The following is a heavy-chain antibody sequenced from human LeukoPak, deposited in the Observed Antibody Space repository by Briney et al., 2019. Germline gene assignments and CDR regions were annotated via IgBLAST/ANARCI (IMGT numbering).Heavy chain of an antibody. Sequence: TGGSLRLSCAASGFTFDDYGMSWVRQAPGKGLEWVSAISGSGGSTYYADSVKGRFTISRDNSKNTLYLQMNSLRAEDTAVYYCARDYYDYVWGSYPDDAFDIWGQGTMVTVSS. V-gene: IGHV3-23*01. CDR3: ARDYYDYVWGSYPDDAFDI. J-gene: IGHJ3*02. CDR1: GFTFDDYG. D-gene: IGHD3-16*02. CDR2: ISGSGGST.